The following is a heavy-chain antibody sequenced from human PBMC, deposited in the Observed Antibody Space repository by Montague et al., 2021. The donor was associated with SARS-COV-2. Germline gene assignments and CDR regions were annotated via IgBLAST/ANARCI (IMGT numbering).Heavy chain of an antibody. CDR3: ARVMSGYSGYDLRLIYYYHGMDV. V-gene: IGHV3-20*04. CDR1: GFTFGDYG. D-gene: IGHD5-12*01. Sequence: SLRLSCAASGFTFGDYGMSWVRQAPGKGLEWVSGINWNGGSTGYADSVKGRSTISRDNAKNSLYLQMNSLRAEDTALYCCARVMSGYSGYDLRLIYYYHGMDVWGQGTTVTVSS. CDR2: INWNGGST. J-gene: IGHJ6*02.